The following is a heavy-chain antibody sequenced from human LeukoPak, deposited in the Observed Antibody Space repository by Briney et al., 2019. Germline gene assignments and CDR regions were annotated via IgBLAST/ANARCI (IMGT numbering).Heavy chain of an antibody. CDR2: IYYSGDI. V-gene: IGHV4-59*01. D-gene: IGHD3-3*01. J-gene: IGHJ4*02. CDR3: ARTARVPHS. Sequence: PSETLSLTCTVSGTCISSDYWSSIPQPPGKGLQSIGYIYYSGDINYDPSHKSRVPMSLHASKNQFSLKLSSVTAADMAVYYCARTARVPHSWRQGTVVSV. CDR1: GTCISSDY.